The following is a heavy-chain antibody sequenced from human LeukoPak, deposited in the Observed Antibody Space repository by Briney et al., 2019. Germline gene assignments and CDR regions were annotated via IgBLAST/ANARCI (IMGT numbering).Heavy chain of an antibody. CDR3: VRGYYQYYFDY. CDR2: IYYSGST. Sequence: PSETLSLTCTVSGGSISSYYWSWIRQPPGKGLEWIGYIYYSGSTNYNPSLKSRVTISVDTSKNQFSLKLSSVTAADTAVYYCVRGYYQYYFDYWGQGTLVTVSS. V-gene: IGHV4-59*01. D-gene: IGHD3-3*01. CDR1: GGSISSYY. J-gene: IGHJ4*02.